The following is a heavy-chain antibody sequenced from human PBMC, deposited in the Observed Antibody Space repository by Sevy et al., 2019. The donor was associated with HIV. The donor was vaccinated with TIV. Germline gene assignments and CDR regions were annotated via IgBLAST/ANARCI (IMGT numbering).Heavy chain of an antibody. CDR3: AKELYGGIAAAGTGEFDP. J-gene: IGHJ5*02. CDR1: GFTFDDYA. Sequence: GGSLRFSCAASGFTFDDYAMHWVRQAPGKGLEWVSGISWKSGSIGYADSVKGRFTISRDNAKNSLYLQMNSLRAEDTALYYCAKELYGGIAAAGTGEFDPWGQGTLVTVSS. CDR2: ISWKSGSI. V-gene: IGHV3-9*01. D-gene: IGHD6-13*01.